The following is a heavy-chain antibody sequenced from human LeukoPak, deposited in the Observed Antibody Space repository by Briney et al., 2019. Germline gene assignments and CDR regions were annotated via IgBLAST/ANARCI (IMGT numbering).Heavy chain of an antibody. CDR2: ITWNSGSM. J-gene: IGHJ4*02. V-gene: IGHV3-9*01. CDR3: AKGCSSTNCPPDY. CDR1: GFTFDDYA. Sequence: GRSLRLSCAASGFTFDDYAMHWVRQAPGKGLEWVSGITWNSGSMAYADSVKGRFTISRDNARNSLCLQMNSLRAEDTAFYYCAKGCSSTNCPPDYWGQGTLVTVSS. D-gene: IGHD2-2*01.